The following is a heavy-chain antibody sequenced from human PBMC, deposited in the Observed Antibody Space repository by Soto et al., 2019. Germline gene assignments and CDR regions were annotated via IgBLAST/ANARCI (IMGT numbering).Heavy chain of an antibody. Sequence: GASVKVSCKAYDFSFTSHGISWVRQAPGQGLEWMGWISLYNGNTNYAQQFQGRVTMTTDTSTSTAYMELISLRSDDTAMYFCASYHLELLRFYYWGQGALVTVSS. V-gene: IGHV1-18*04. J-gene: IGHJ4*02. CDR3: ASYHLELLRFYY. CDR1: DFSFTSHG. D-gene: IGHD1-7*01. CDR2: ISLYNGNT.